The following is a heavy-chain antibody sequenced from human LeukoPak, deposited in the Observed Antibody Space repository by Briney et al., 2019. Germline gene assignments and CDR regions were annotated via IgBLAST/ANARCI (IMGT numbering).Heavy chain of an antibody. CDR3: ARQGWDSSGYSPFDY. CDR1: GGSISSSSYY. Sequence: SETLSLTCNVSGGSISSSSYYWGWMRQPPGKGLEWIGSIYYSGSPYYNPSLKSRVTISVDTSKNQFSLKLSSVTAADTAVYYCARQGWDSSGYSPFDYWGQGTLVTVSS. D-gene: IGHD3-22*01. J-gene: IGHJ4*02. V-gene: IGHV4-39*01. CDR2: IYYSGSP.